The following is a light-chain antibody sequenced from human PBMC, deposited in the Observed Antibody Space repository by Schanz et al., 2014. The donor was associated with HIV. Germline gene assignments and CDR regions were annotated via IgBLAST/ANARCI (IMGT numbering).Light chain of an antibody. V-gene: IGLV2-14*03. Sequence: QSALTQPASVSGSPGQSITISCTGTNSDIGGYNFVSWYQQHADKAPKLIIYDVTSRPSGISSRFSGSKSGNTASLTISGLQSEDEADYYCSSYANTDTVLFGGGTKLTVL. CDR1: NSDIGGYNF. CDR3: SSYANTDTVL. CDR2: DVT. J-gene: IGLJ2*01.